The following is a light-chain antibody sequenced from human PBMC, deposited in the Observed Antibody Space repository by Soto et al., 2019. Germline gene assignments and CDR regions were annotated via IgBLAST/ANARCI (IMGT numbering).Light chain of an antibody. V-gene: IGKV3-20*01. Sequence: EIVLTQSPGTLSLSPGDRATLSCRASESVSSNYLAWYQQKPGQAPRLLIYGSSSRASGIPDRFSGSGSGTDFTLTISRLGPEDFAVYYCQQYGSSPPDTFGGGTKVEIK. J-gene: IGKJ4*01. CDR2: GSS. CDR1: ESVSSNY. CDR3: QQYGSSPPDT.